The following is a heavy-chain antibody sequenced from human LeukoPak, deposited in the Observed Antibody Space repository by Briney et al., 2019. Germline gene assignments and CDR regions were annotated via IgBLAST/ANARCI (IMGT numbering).Heavy chain of an antibody. CDR2: ISGSGSTI. D-gene: IGHD3-10*01. V-gene: IGHV3-48*03. Sequence: GGSLRLSCAASGFAFSSYEMNWVRQAPGKGLEWVSYISGSGSTIYYADSVKGRFTISRDNAKNSLYLQMNSLRAEDTAVYYCARDSRFTMVRGGDGMDVWGQGTTVTVSS. CDR3: ARDSRFTMVRGGDGMDV. J-gene: IGHJ6*02. CDR1: GFAFSSYE.